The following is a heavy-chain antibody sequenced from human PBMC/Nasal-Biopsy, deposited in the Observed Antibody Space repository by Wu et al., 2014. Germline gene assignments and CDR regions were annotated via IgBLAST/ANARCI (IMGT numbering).Heavy chain of an antibody. V-gene: IGHV4-30-4*01. J-gene: IGHJ6*02. D-gene: IGHD6-13*01. CDR2: ISYSGTT. CDR1: GGSISSGDYY. CDR3: ATTHGYGRIHGMDV. Sequence: TLSLTCTVSGGSISSGDYYWSWIRQPPGKGLEWIAYISYSGTTYYNPSLRSRISMSVDTSKNQFSLKLNSVTAADAAVYYCATTHGYGRIHGMDVWGQGTTVTVSS.